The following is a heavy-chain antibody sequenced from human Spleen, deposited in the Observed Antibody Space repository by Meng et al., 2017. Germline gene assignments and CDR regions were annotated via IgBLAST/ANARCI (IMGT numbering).Heavy chain of an antibody. CDR2: IGHSGIT. D-gene: IGHD6-19*01. J-gene: IGHJ5*02. V-gene: IGHV4-39*01. CDR3: VRSSGWVRTGFDP. CDR1: GGSISTSGYY. Sequence: QPQLQESGPGLVKPSEALSLPCSVSGGSISTSGYYWGWIRQPPGKGLEWIGSIGHSGITYYTPSLKSRVTVSIDTSKNQFSLEVTSVTAADTAVYYCVRSSGWVRTGFDPWGQGTLVTVSS.